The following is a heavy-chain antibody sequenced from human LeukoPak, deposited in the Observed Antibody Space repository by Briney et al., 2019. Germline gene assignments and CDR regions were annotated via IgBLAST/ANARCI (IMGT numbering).Heavy chain of an antibody. Sequence: GRSLRLSCAASGFTFSNYDTHWVRQAPGKGLEWVAVISYDGSTKYYADSVKGRFTISRDNSMNTLYLQMDSLRDEDTAVYYCARDGSDWGQGTLVTVSS. J-gene: IGHJ4*02. CDR3: ARDGSD. CDR1: GFTFSNYD. D-gene: IGHD2-2*03. CDR2: ISYDGSTK. V-gene: IGHV3-30-3*01.